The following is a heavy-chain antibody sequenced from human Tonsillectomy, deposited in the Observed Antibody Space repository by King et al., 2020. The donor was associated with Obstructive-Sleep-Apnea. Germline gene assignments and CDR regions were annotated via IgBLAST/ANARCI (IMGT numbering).Heavy chain of an antibody. J-gene: IGHJ2*01. CDR2: ISVSGDST. CDR3: AKGGSIEVVVAANWYFDL. D-gene: IGHD2-15*01. Sequence: VQLVESGGGLVQPGGSLRLSCAASGFTLNNYAMSWVRQAPGKGLEWVSAISVSGDSTYYADSVKGRFIISRDNSKNTLFLQMNSLRAEDTAIYYCAKGGSIEVVVAANWYFDLWGRGTLVTVSS. V-gene: IGHV3-23*04. CDR1: GFTLNNYA.